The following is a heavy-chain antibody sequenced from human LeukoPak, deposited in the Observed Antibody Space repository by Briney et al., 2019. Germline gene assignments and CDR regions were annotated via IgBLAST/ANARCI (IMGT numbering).Heavy chain of an antibody. V-gene: IGHV4-34*01. Sequence: PSETLSLTCAVYGGSLSGYSWNWIRQPPGKGLEWIGEINHSGSTSYNPSLKSRVTISVDTSKNQFSLKLSSVTAADTAVYYCARSKDILTGYCFDYWGQGTLVTVSS. CDR3: ARSKDILTGYCFDY. J-gene: IGHJ4*02. CDR2: INHSGST. D-gene: IGHD3-9*01. CDR1: GGSLSGYS.